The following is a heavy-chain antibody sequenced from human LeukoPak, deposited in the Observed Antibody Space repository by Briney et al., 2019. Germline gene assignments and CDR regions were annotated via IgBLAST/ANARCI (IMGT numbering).Heavy chain of an antibody. CDR3: AKDRGYSSGYAFDI. CDR2: IGGGPAPV. V-gene: IGHV3-23*01. Sequence: GGSLRLSCAASGFTFSNYAMTWVRQTPGKGLEWVATIGGGPAPVFYADSVKGRFTISRDDSKNTLFLQMNSLRAEDTAVYYCAKDRGYSSGYAFDIWGQGTMVTVSS. CDR1: GFTFSNYA. J-gene: IGHJ3*02. D-gene: IGHD6-19*01.